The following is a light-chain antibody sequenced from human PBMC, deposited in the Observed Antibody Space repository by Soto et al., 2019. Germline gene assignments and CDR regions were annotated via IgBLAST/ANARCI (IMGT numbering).Light chain of an antibody. Sequence: DIQMTQSPSSLSASVGDRVTITCRASQSISSYLNWYQQKPGKAPKLLIYAASSLQSGVPSRFSGSGSGTDFTLTISSLQPEDFATYYCQQRYSTLLFTFGPGTKVDI. V-gene: IGKV1-39*01. CDR1: QSISSY. CDR2: AAS. CDR3: QQRYSTLLFT. J-gene: IGKJ3*01.